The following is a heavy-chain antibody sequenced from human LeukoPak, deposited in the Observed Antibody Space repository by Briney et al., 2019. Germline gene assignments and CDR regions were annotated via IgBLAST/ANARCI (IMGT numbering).Heavy chain of an antibody. CDR3: AKGLSSGWYLGPYYFDY. CDR1: GFTFSSYA. J-gene: IGHJ4*02. D-gene: IGHD6-19*01. V-gene: IGHV3-23*01. CDR2: ISGSGGST. Sequence: TGGSLRLSCAASGFTFSSYAMSWVRQAPGKGLEWVSAISGSGGSTYYADSVKGRFTISRDNAKNSLYLQMNSLRTEDTALYYCAKGLSSGWYLGPYYFDYWGQGTLVTVSS.